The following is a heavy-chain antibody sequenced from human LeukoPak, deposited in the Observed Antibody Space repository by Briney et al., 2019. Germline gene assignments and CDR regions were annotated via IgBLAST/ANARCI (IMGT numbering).Heavy chain of an antibody. CDR3: ARDNYDSSGDNWFDP. D-gene: IGHD3-22*01. CDR1: GGSFSDYS. Sequence: PSETLSLTRAVYGGSFSDYSWSWIRQPPGKGLEWIGYIYYSGSTNYNPSLKSRVTISVDTSKNQFSLKLSSVTAADTAVYYCARDNYDSSGDNWFDPWGQGTLVTVSS. CDR2: IYYSGST. V-gene: IGHV4-59*01. J-gene: IGHJ5*02.